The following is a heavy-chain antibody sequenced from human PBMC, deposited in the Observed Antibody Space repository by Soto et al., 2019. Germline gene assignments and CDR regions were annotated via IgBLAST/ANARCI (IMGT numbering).Heavy chain of an antibody. D-gene: IGHD3-10*01. Sequence: QVQLVQSGAEVKKPGASVKVSCKASGYTVSTYGFSWVRQAPGQGLEWMGWIGADNGDTNYAQNFQGRVTMTTDTSTTISYVELRSLTSDDTAVYFCARDWTGAEGFDPWGQGTLVTVSS. J-gene: IGHJ5*02. CDR2: IGADNGDT. CDR3: ARDWTGAEGFDP. V-gene: IGHV1-18*01. CDR1: GYTVSTYG.